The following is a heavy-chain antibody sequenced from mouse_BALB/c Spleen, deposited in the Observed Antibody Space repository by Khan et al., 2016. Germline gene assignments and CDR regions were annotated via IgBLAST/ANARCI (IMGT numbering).Heavy chain of an antibody. CDR3: ARGEVRDYAMDY. CDR1: GYTFTSYW. J-gene: IGHJ4*01. D-gene: IGHD2-14*01. CDR2: INPSNGRT. Sequence: QVQLQQSGAELVKPGASVKLSCKASGYTFTSYWMHWVKQRPGQGLEWIGEINPSNGRTNYNEKFKSKATLTVDKSSSTAYMQLSSLTSEDSAVYYCARGEVRDYAMDYWGQGTSVTVSS. V-gene: IGHV1S81*02.